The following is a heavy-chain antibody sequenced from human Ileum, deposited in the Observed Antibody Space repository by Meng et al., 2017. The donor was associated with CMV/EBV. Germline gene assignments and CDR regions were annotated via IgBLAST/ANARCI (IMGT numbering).Heavy chain of an antibody. CDR3: ARVGDFSTTSFNFYYYGMDV. CDR2: IKQDGSEK. Sequence: GGSLRLSCAASGFTFSNYWMSWVRQAPGKGLEWVASIKQDGSEKYYVDSVKGRFTFSRDNAKNSLHLQMNSLRAEDTAVYYCARVGDFSTTSFNFYYYGMDVWGQGTMVTVSS. D-gene: IGHD2-2*01. J-gene: IGHJ6*02. V-gene: IGHV3-7*01. CDR1: GFTFSNYW.